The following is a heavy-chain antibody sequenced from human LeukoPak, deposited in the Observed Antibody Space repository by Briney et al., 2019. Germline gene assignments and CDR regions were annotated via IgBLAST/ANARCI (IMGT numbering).Heavy chain of an antibody. V-gene: IGHV1-2*02. CDR1: GYTFTGYY. J-gene: IGHJ6*03. Sequence: ASVKVSCKASGYTFTGYYMHWVRQAPGQGLEWMGWINPNSGGTNYAQKFQGRVTMTRDTSISTAYMELSRLRSDDTAVYYCARGVIPAAGEYFYYYYMDVWGKGTTVTVSS. CDR3: ARGVIPAAGEYFYYYYMDV. CDR2: INPNSGGT. D-gene: IGHD2-2*01.